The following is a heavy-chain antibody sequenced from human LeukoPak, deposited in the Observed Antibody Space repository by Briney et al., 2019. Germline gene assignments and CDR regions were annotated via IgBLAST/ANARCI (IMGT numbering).Heavy chain of an antibody. D-gene: IGHD3-22*01. Sequence: GGSLRLSCAASGFAFSSYAMSWVRQAPGKGLEWVSAISGSGGSTYYVDSVKGRVTISRDNSKNTLYLQMSSLRAEDTAVYYCAKDIREHDSSGYYPDDAFDIWGQGTMVTVSS. CDR2: ISGSGGST. CDR3: AKDIREHDSSGYYPDDAFDI. V-gene: IGHV3-23*01. J-gene: IGHJ3*02. CDR1: GFAFSSYA.